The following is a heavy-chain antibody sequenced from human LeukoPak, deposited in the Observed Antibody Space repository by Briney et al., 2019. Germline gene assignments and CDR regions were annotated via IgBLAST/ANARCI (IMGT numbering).Heavy chain of an antibody. CDR3: ARSDYYDSSGYYDY. J-gene: IGHJ4*02. CDR1: GGSISSSSYY. Sequence: ASETLSLTCTVSGGSISSSSYYWGWIRQPPGKGLEWIGSIYYSGSTYYYPSLKSRVTISVDTSKNQFSLKLSSVTAADTAVYYCARSDYYDSSGYYDYWGQGTLVTVSS. D-gene: IGHD3-22*01. CDR2: IYYSGST. V-gene: IGHV4-39*07.